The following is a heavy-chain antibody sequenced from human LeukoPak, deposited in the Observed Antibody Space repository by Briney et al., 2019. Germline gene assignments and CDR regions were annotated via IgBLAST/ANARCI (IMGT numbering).Heavy chain of an antibody. D-gene: IGHD1-1*01. V-gene: IGHV3-23*01. J-gene: IGHJ4*02. CDR1: GLTFSDHA. CDR2: ISGSSGNT. Sequence: GGSLRLSCAASGLTFSDHAMGWVRQAPGKGLEWVSSISGSSGNTYYADFVKGRYSISRDNSKNTVFLQINRLRAEDTAIYYCANWGAGTKGLYWGQGTLVTVSS. CDR3: ANWGAGTKGLY.